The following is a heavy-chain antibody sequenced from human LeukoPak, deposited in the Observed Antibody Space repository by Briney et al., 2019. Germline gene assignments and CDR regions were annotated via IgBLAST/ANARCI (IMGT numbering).Heavy chain of an antibody. CDR2: INLDGTEK. Sequence: GGSLRLFCAATGFTFSYFWMSWVRQAPGKGLEWVANINLDGTEKHYVDSVKGRFTISRDNARKSLYLQMNSLRAEDTAVYYCARDNVGATPFDYWGQGTLVTVSS. CDR1: GFTFSYFW. J-gene: IGHJ4*02. D-gene: IGHD1-26*01. V-gene: IGHV3-7*05. CDR3: ARDNVGATPFDY.